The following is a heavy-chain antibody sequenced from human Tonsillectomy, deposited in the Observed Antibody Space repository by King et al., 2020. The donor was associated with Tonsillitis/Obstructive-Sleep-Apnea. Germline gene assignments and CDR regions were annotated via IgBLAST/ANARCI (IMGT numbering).Heavy chain of an antibody. CDR3: ARDPRRTSPAGVPFDY. V-gene: IGHV1-18*01. Sequence: QLVQSGAEVKKPGASVKVSCKASGYTFTSYGISWVRQAPGQGLEWMGWISAYNGNTNYAQKLQGRVTMTTDTSTSTAYMELRSLSSDDTAVYYCARDPRRTSPAGVPFDYWGQGTLVTVSS. CDR2: ISAYNGNT. D-gene: IGHD2-2*01. J-gene: IGHJ4*02. CDR1: GYTFTSYG.